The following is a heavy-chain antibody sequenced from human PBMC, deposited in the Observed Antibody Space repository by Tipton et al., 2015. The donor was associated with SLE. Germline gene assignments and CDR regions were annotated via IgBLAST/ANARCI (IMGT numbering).Heavy chain of an antibody. Sequence: TLSLTCTVSGGSISSYYWSWIRQPPGKGLEWIGYNYYSGSTNCNPSLKSRVTISVDTSKNQFSLKLSSVTAVDTAVYYCARFRYYDLLYYFDYWGQGTLVTVSS. D-gene: IGHD3-3*01. V-gene: IGHV4-59*07. CDR2: NYYSGST. CDR3: ARFRYYDLLYYFDY. J-gene: IGHJ4*02. CDR1: GGSISSYY.